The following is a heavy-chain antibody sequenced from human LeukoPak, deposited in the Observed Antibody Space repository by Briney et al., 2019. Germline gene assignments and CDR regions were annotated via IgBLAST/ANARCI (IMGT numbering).Heavy chain of an antibody. J-gene: IGHJ4*02. V-gene: IGHV5-51*01. CDR1: GYSFTSYW. CDR3: ARGSQNVVITAYDY. Sequence: GESLKISCKGSGYSFTSYWIGWVRQMPGKGLEWMGIIYPGDSDTRYSPSFQGQVTISADKSINTAYLQWSSLKVSDSAMYYCARGSQNVVITAYDYWGQGTLVPVSS. D-gene: IGHD3-22*01. CDR2: IYPGDSDT.